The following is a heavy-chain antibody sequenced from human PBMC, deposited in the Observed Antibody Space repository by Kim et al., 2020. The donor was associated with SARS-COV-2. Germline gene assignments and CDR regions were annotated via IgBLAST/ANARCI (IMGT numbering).Heavy chain of an antibody. D-gene: IGHD4-17*01. CDR2: IKSKADGRTT. CDR3: TPVTTVTYVSY. V-gene: IGHV3-15*01. J-gene: IGHJ4*02. CDR1: GFTFNNAW. Sequence: GGSLRLSCAASGFTFNNAWMSWVRQAPGKGLEWVGRIKSKADGRTTDSAAPVIGSFTNKSDDTHNTLSLKMNSLKTADTAVDICTPVTTVTYVSYWCQRT.